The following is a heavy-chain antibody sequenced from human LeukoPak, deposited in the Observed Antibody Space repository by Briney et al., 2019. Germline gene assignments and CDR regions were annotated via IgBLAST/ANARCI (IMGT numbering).Heavy chain of an antibody. J-gene: IGHJ5*02. D-gene: IGHD5-18*01. CDR1: GGSISSYY. Sequence: SETLSLTCTVSGGSISSYYWSWIRQPPGKGLEWIGYIYYSGSTNYNPSLKSRVTISVDTSKNQFSLKLSSVTAADTAVYYCARLTGGREWIQLWAYDWFDPWGQGTLVTVSS. CDR2: IYYSGST. V-gene: IGHV4-59*08. CDR3: ARLTGGREWIQLWAYDWFDP.